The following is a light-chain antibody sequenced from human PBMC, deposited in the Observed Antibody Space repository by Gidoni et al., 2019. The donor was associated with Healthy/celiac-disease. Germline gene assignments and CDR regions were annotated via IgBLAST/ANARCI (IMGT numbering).Light chain of an antibody. CDR3: QQSYSTPLI. J-gene: IGKJ4*01. V-gene: IGKV1-39*01. CDR2: AAS. CDR1: QSISSY. Sequence: DIQMTQSPSSLSASVGDRVTITCRASQSISSYLNWYQQKPGKAPKLLIYAASSLQSGVPSRSSGSGSGTDFTLTISSLQPEDFATYYCQQSYSTPLIFGGGTKVEIK.